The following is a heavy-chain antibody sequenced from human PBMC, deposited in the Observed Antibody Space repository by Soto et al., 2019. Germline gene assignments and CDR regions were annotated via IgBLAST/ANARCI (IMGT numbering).Heavy chain of an antibody. J-gene: IGHJ4*02. CDR2: ISYDGRET. V-gene: IGHV3-30-3*01. CDR1: GSTFSAYA. Sequence: PGGSLRLSCAASGSTFSAYAFHWVRQAPGKGLEWLSVISYDGRETHYADSVEGRFIISRDSSKKTAYLQMNSLRGDDTAVYFCATDPVAVTGSFIDSWGQGTLVTV. D-gene: IGHD2-21*02. CDR3: ATDPVAVTGSFIDS.